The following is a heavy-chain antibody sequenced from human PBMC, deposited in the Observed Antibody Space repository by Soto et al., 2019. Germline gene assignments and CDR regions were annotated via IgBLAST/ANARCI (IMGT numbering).Heavy chain of an antibody. V-gene: IGHV1-46*01. J-gene: IGHJ4*02. Sequence: QVQLLQSGAEVKKPGASVKVSCKASGYTFTSYYMHWGRQAPGQGLEWMGIINPSGGSTSYAQKVKGRVTMTRDTSTSTVYIELSSLRSEDTAVYYCARASGSYIPFDYCGQGTLVTVSS. CDR3: ARASGSYIPFDY. D-gene: IGHD1-26*01. CDR2: INPSGGST. CDR1: GYTFTSYY.